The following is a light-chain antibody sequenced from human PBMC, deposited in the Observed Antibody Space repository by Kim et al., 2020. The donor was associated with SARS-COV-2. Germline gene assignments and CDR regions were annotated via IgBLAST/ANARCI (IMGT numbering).Light chain of an antibody. CDR3: NSRDSSGNHWV. Sequence: ALGQTVWHTCQGDSLRTYDATWYQQKPGRAPVVVIYGKNRRPSGIPDRFSGSTSGNTASLTITGAEAEDEADYYCNSRDSSGNHWVFGGGTQLTVL. J-gene: IGLJ3*02. CDR1: SLRTYD. V-gene: IGLV3-19*01. CDR2: GKN.